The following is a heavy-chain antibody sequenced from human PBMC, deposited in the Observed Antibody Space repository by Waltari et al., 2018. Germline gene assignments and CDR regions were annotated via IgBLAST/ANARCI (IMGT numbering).Heavy chain of an antibody. CDR3: AKEITTVGVMITFGGPLLPTGMDV. D-gene: IGHD3-16*01. Sequence: EVQLLESGGGLVQPGGSLRLSCAASGFTFSSYAMSWVRQAPGKGLEWVSAISGSGGSTYYADSVKGRFTISRDNSKNTLYLQMNSLRAEDTAVYYCAKEITTVGVMITFGGPLLPTGMDVWGQGTTVTVSS. V-gene: IGHV3-23*01. CDR2: ISGSGGST. CDR1: GFTFSSYA. J-gene: IGHJ6*02.